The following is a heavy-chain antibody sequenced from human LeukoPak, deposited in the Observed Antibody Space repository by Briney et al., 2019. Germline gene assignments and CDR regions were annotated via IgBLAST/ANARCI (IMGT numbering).Heavy chain of an antibody. CDR3: TRGAGWLIDY. CDR2: FHNSGTS. V-gene: IGHV4-59*01. Sequence: SETLSLTCTVSDDSISDYYREWIRQPPGKGLEWIGYFHNSGTSTYNPSLKSRVTISADTSKNQFSLKLNSLTTADTAVYYCTRGAGWLIDYWGQGILVTVSS. CDR1: DDSISDYY. D-gene: IGHD3-16*01. J-gene: IGHJ4*02.